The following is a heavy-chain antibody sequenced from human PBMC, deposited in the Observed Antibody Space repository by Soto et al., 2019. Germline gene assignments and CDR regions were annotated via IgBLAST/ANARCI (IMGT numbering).Heavy chain of an antibody. Sequence: QVTFKESGPVLVKPTETLTLTCTGSGFSLSNASMGVSWIRQPPGKALERLAHIFSNDEKSYSTSLKNRLTNSKDTSNSQVVLTMTNMDPVDTATYYCARIPRNILTGYRGFFYYFACWGQGTLVTVSS. J-gene: IGHJ4*02. D-gene: IGHD3-9*01. CDR2: IFSNDEK. CDR1: GFSLSNASMG. V-gene: IGHV2-26*01. CDR3: ARIPRNILTGYRGFFYYFAC.